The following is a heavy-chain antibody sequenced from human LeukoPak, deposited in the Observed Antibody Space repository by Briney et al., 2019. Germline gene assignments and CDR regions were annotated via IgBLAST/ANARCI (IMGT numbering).Heavy chain of an antibody. V-gene: IGHV1-18*04. D-gene: IGHD6-19*01. CDR3: ARIPYSSGWFDAFDI. Sequence: ASVKVSCKASGYTFTSYGISWVRQAPGQGLAWMGWISAYNGNTNYAQKLQGRVTMTTDTSTSTAYMELRSLRSDDTAVYYCARIPYSSGWFDAFDIWGQGTMVTVSS. J-gene: IGHJ3*02. CDR2: ISAYNGNT. CDR1: GYTFTSYG.